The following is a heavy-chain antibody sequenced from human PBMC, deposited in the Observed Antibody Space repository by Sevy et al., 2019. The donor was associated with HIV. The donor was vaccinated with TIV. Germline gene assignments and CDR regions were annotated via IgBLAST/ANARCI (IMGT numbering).Heavy chain of an antibody. V-gene: IGHV3-9*01. Sequence: GGSLRLSCVGSGFTIKDHAMHWVWQPTGQGLEWVAGIYWNRDTGYPDSVKGRFTVSRDNAKNSLYLQMSSLRVDDTAFYYCTKDLLPGGADIWGRGTLVTVSS. D-gene: IGHD2-15*01. CDR1: GFTIKDHA. CDR2: IYWNRDT. J-gene: IGHJ3*02. CDR3: TKDLLPGGADI.